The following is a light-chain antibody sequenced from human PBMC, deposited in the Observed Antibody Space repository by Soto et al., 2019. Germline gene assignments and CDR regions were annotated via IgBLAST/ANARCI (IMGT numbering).Light chain of an antibody. Sequence: QSVLTQPASVSGSPGQSITISCTGTSSGVGNYNLVSWYQHHPGKAPQLIIYATTKRPSGVSNRFSGSKSGNTASLTISGLQPDDEADYHSCSYAGSSTWVFGGGTKLTVL. CDR3: CSYAGSSTWV. J-gene: IGLJ3*02. CDR2: ATT. CDR1: SSGVGNYNL. V-gene: IGLV2-23*01.